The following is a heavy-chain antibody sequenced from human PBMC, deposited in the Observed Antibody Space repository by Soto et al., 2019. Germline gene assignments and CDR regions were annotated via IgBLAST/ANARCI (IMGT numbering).Heavy chain of an antibody. V-gene: IGHV3-7*03. CDR1: VFSFSIYL. CDR2: NKEDGSAN. CDR3: ASHPPRGDYNKSAMTY. Sequence: GGSLRRSCAASVFSFSIYLLRWVRQAPGKRMDWVDKNKEDGSANYDGDSVRGRFTIFRDNAKHSMYFQMNSLRAEDTAVYYCASHPPRGDYNKSAMTYWRQGT. D-gene: IGHD4-4*01. J-gene: IGHJ4*02.